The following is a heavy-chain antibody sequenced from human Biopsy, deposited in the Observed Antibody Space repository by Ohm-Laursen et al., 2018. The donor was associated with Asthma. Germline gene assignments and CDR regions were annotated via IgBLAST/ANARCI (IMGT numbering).Heavy chain of an antibody. CDR3: ARCQVGYSSGWSLLLKKIYYSGMDV. Sequence: SSVKVSCKAPGGTFSNFAISWVRQAPGQGLEWLGGIMTVFGTTNYAQKFQGRVTTTADESTSTAYMEVTSLRSEDTAIYYCARCQVGYSSGWSLLLKKIYYSGMDVWGQGTLVPVSS. J-gene: IGHJ6*02. D-gene: IGHD6-19*01. CDR1: GGTFSNFA. CDR2: IMTVFGTT. V-gene: IGHV1-69*01.